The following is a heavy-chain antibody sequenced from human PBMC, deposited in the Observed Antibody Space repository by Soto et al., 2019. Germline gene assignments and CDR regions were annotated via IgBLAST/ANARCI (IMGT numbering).Heavy chain of an antibody. V-gene: IGHV1-18*04. CDR1: GYTFTAYY. J-gene: IGHJ6*02. D-gene: IGHD3-9*01. Sequence: GASVKVSCKASGYTFTAYYIHWVRQAPGQGLEWMGWISAYNGNTNYAQKLQGRVTMTTDTSTSTAYMELRSLRSDDTAVYYCARIGRYFDWLLREAGMDVWGQGTTVTVSS. CDR3: ARIGRYFDWLLREAGMDV. CDR2: ISAYNGNT.